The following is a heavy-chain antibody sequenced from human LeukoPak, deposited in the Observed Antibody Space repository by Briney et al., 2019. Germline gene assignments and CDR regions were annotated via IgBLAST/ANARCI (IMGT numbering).Heavy chain of an antibody. V-gene: IGHV3-30-3*01. D-gene: IGHD5-18*01. Sequence: GGSLRLSCAASGFTFSSYAMHWVRQAPGKGLEWVAVISYDGSNKYYADSVKGRFTISRDNAKNSLYLQMNSLRAEDTALYYCAKGVPPVSGYGYYYGMDVWGQGTTVTVSS. J-gene: IGHJ6*02. CDR2: ISYDGSNK. CDR3: AKGVPPVSGYGYYYGMDV. CDR1: GFTFSSYA.